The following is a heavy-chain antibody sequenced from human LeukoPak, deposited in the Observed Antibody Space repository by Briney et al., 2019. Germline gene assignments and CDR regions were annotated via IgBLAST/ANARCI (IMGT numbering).Heavy chain of an antibody. V-gene: IGHV1-3*03. D-gene: IGHD4-17*01. CDR1: GYTFTSYA. Sequence: ASVKVSCKASGYTFTSYAMHWVRQAPGQRLEWMGWINAGNGNTKYSQEYQGRVTITRDTSASTAYMELSSLRSEDMAVYYCARGLSSHDYGDPVDYWGQGTLVTVSS. J-gene: IGHJ4*02. CDR3: ARGLSSHDYGDPVDY. CDR2: INAGNGNT.